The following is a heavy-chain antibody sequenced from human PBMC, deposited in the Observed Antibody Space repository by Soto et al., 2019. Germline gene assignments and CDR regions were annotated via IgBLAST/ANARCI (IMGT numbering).Heavy chain of an antibody. J-gene: IGHJ6*02. CDR3: AMAQXYGSGSYDPYYCYGMVG. CDR2: TNPHSGGT. CDR1: GYTLTGYY. Sequence: ASVKVSCQASGYTLTGYYMHWVRQAPGQGLEWMGWTNPHSGGTDYAQKFQGRVTMTRDTSISTAYMDLTGLRSDDTAVYYCAMAQXYGSGSYDPYYCYGMVGWGQGITVTVSS. D-gene: IGHD3-16*01. V-gene: IGHV1-2*02.